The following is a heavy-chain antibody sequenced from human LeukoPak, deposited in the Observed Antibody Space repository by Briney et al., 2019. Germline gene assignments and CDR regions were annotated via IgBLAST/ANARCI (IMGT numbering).Heavy chain of an antibody. J-gene: IGHJ4*02. CDR2: ISGSGGST. CDR1: GFTFSSYA. Sequence: GGSPRPSCPASGFTFSSYAMSWVRQAPGKGLEWFSPISGSGGSTYYADSVKGRFTISRDNSKNTLYLQMNSLRAEDTAVYSCAKFRGYYDSSGVRTDYWGQGTLVTVSS. D-gene: IGHD3-22*01. CDR3: AKFRGYYDSSGVRTDY. V-gene: IGHV3-23*01.